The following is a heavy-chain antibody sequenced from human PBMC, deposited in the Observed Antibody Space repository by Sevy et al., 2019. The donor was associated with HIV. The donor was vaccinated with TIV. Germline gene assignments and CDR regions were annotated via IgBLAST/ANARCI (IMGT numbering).Heavy chain of an antibody. CDR1: GGSITSLY. J-gene: IGHJ4*02. D-gene: IGHD1-26*01. Sequence: SETLSLTCTVSGGSITSLYWNWIRKPPGPGREWVANIYYNGHINYNPSLKRRVTLSLDTSKNQFSLRLSSVTAADTAMYYCAGENAWGRGYSWGQGTLVTVSS. CDR2: IYYNGHI. CDR3: AGENAWGRGYS. V-gene: IGHV4-59*08.